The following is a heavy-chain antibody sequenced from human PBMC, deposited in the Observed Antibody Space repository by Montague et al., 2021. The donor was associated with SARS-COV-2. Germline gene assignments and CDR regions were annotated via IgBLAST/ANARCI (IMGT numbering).Heavy chain of an antibody. CDR1: GFAFSTYA. J-gene: IGHJ4*02. D-gene: IGHD2-15*01. CDR2: IYSDGGST. CDR3: WKAWGVGGAGGSCDF. Sequence: SLRLSCAASGFAFSTYAMSWVRQAPGKGLEWVSLIYSDGGSTYYKDSVKGRFTITRDNSKNTLYLQMNSLSVDDTAVYYYWKAWGVGGAGGSCDFWGQGTLVTVSS. V-gene: IGHV3-23*03.